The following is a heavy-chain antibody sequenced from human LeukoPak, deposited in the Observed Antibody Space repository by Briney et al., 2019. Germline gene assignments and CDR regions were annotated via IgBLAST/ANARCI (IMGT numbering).Heavy chain of an antibody. D-gene: IGHD1-26*01. V-gene: IGHV4-4*09. CDR2: IYTSGST. CDR3: ARHYSGSYSPFDY. J-gene: IGHJ4*02. Sequence: SETLSLTCTVSGASISSYYWSWIRQPPGKGLEWMGFIYTSGSTNYNPSLKSRVAISVDTSKNQFTSKNQFSLKLTSVTAADTAVYYCARHYSGSYSPFDYWGQGTLVTVSS. CDR1: GASISSYY.